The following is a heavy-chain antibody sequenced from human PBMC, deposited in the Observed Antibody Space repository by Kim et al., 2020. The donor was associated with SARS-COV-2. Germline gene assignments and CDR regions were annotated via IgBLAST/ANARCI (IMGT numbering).Heavy chain of an antibody. V-gene: IGHV4-4*07. CDR3: ARAHRYNWNLGGAFDI. J-gene: IGHJ3*02. CDR2: IYTSGST. CDR1: GGSISSYY. D-gene: IGHD1-20*01. Sequence: SETLSLTCTVSGGSISSYYWSWIRQPAGKGLEWIGRIYTSGSTNYNPSLKSRVTMSVDTSKNQFSLKLSSVTAADTAVYYCARAHRYNWNLGGAFDIWGQGTMVTVSS.